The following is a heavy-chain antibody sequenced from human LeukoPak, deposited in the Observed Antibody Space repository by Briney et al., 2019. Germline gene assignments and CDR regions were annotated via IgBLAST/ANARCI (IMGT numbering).Heavy chain of an antibody. CDR2: INHSGST. Sequence: PSETLSLTCAVYGGSFSGYYWSWIRQPPGKGLEWIGEINHSGSTNYNPSLKSRVTISVDTSKNQFSLKLSSVTAADTAVYYCASYNCGGDCYLDYWGQGTLVTVS. CDR3: ASYNCGGDCYLDY. V-gene: IGHV4-34*01. CDR1: GGSFSGYY. D-gene: IGHD2-21*02. J-gene: IGHJ4*02.